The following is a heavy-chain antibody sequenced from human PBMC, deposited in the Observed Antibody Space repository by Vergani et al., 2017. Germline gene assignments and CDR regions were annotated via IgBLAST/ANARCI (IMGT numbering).Heavy chain of an antibody. CDR3: AKDSVDIAALRGDYYYYYMDV. CDR1: GFTFDDYT. D-gene: IGHD6-6*01. CDR2: ISWDGGST. Sequence: EVQLVESGGVVVQPGGSLRLSCAASGFTFDDYTMHWVRQAPGKGLEWVSLISWDGGSTYYADSVKGRFTISRDNSKNSLYLQMNSLRTEDTALYYCAKDSVDIAALRGDYYYYYMDVWGKGTTVTVSS. J-gene: IGHJ6*03. V-gene: IGHV3-43*01.